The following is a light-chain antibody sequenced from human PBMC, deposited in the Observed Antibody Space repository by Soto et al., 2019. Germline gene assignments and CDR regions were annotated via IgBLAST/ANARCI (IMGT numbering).Light chain of an antibody. J-gene: IGKJ1*01. Sequence: EIVLTQSPGTLSLSPGEXXTLSCXASQTVTSNYLAWYQRKPGQPPRLLIYGASSRATDIPGRFSGSGSGTDFTLTITRLEPEXFAVYIXHQXAGSPSTFGQGTKVEIK. CDR3: HQXAGSPST. CDR1: QTVTSNY. V-gene: IGKV3-20*01. CDR2: GAS.